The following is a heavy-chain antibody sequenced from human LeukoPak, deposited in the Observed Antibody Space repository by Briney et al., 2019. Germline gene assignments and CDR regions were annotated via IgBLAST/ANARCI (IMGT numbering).Heavy chain of an antibody. CDR1: GGSISSGSYY. V-gene: IGHV4-61*02. J-gene: IGHJ4*02. CDR3: AGEIKVPNTGPEC. D-gene: IGHD5-18*01. Sequence: SETLSLTCTVSGGSISSGSYYWSWIRQPAGKGLEWIGRIYTSGSTNYNPSLKSRVTISVDTSKNQFSLKLSSVTAADTAIYYCAGEIKVPNTGPECWGQGTPVTVSS. CDR2: IYTSGST.